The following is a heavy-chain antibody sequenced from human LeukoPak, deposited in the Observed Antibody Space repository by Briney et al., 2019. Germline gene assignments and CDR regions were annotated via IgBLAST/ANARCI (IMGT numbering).Heavy chain of an antibody. V-gene: IGHV4-39*01. D-gene: IGHD2-2*01. CDR3: ARQGYCSGTSCYSLTNYYYYYMGV. CDR1: GGSISSSSYY. CDR2: IYYSGRT. Sequence: TSETLSLTCTVSGGSISSSSYYWGWIRQPPGKGLDWIGSIYYSGRTYYNPSLKSRVTISVDTSKNQFSLKLSSVTAADTAVYYCARQGYCSGTSCYSLTNYYYYYMGVWGKGTTVTVSS. J-gene: IGHJ6*03.